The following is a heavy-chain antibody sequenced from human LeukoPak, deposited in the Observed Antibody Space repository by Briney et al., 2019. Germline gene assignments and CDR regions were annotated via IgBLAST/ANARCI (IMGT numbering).Heavy chain of an antibody. J-gene: IGHJ4*02. CDR3: AKVLSVYGGFDY. V-gene: IGHV3-23*01. CDR1: GFTFSSYA. Sequence: PGGSLRLSCAASGFTFSSYAMSWVRQAPGKGLEWVSGISDGGGSTYYADSVKGRFFISRDNSKNTLHLQMNSLRAEDTAVYYCAKVLSVYGGFDYWGQGTLVTVSS. D-gene: IGHD5/OR15-5a*01. CDR2: ISDGGGST.